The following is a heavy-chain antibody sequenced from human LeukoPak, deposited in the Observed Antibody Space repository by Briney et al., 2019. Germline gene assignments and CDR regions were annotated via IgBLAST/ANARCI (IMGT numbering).Heavy chain of an antibody. V-gene: IGHV3-30-3*01. J-gene: IGHJ3*02. CDR3: AREEPRYGDSYSPDAFDI. CDR1: GFTFSSYA. CDR2: ISYDGSNK. D-gene: IGHD4-17*01. Sequence: GRSLRLSCAASGFTFSSYAMHWVRQAPGKGLEWVAVISYDGSNKYYADSVKGRFTISRDNSKNTLYLRMNSLRAEDTAVYYCAREEPRYGDSYSPDAFDIWGQGTMVTVSS.